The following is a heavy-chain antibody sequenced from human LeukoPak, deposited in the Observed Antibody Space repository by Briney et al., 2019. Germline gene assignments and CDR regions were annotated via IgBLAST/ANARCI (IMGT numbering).Heavy chain of an antibody. J-gene: IGHJ3*02. CDR2: INPNSGGT. CDR3: ARTLVVINDAFDI. CDR1: GYTFTGYY. D-gene: IGHD3-22*01. V-gene: IGHV1-2*02. Sequence: GASVKVSCKASGYTFTGYYMHWVRQAPGQGLEWMGWINPNSGGTNYEQKFQGRVTMTRDTSISTAYMELSRLRSDDTAVYYCARTLVVINDAFDIWGQGTMVTVSS.